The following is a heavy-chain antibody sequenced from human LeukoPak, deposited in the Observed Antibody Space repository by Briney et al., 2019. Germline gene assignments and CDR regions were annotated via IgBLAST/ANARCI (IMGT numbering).Heavy chain of an antibody. CDR2: INHSGST. D-gene: IGHD3-22*01. CDR3: ARGRGWGNYYDSSGYYHY. V-gene: IGHV4-34*01. J-gene: IGHJ4*02. Sequence: SETLSLTCAVYGGSFSGYYWSWIRQPPGKGLEWIGEINHSGSTSYNPSLKSRVTISVDTSKNQFSLKLSSVTAADTAVYYCARGRGWGNYYDSSGYYHYWGQGTLVTVSS. CDR1: GGSFSGYY.